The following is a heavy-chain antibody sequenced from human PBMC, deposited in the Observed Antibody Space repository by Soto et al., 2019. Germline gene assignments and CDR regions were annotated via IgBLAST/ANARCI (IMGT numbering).Heavy chain of an antibody. CDR1: GGSVSSYA. V-gene: IGHV1-69*06. Sequence: QVQLVQSGAEVKKPGSSVKVSCKTSGGSVSSYAINWVRQAPGQGLEWMGGIIPLFGTAKYAQKFQGRVTITADKSTSTSYMEVRSLRSEDTAVYYCAAPERELLEYWGQGSLVTVSS. CDR2: IIPLFGTA. D-gene: IGHD1-26*01. J-gene: IGHJ4*02. CDR3: AAPERELLEY.